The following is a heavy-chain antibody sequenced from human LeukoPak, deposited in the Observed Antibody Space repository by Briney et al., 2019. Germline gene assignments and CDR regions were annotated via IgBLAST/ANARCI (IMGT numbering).Heavy chain of an antibody. CDR2: ISYDGSNK. V-gene: IGHV3-30*18. CDR1: GFTFSSYG. CDR3: AKEYSSGWYYYYYYGMDV. J-gene: IGHJ6*02. D-gene: IGHD6-19*01. Sequence: GRSLRLSCAASGFTFSSYGMHWVRQAPGKGLEWVAVISYDGSNKYYADSVKGRFTISRDNSKNTLYLQMNSLRAEDTAVYYCAKEYSSGWYYYYYYGMDVWGQGTTVTVSS.